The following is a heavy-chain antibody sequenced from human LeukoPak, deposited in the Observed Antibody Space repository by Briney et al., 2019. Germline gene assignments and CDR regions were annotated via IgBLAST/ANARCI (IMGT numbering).Heavy chain of an antibody. CDR1: GYSFTSYW. V-gene: IGHV5-51*01. Sequence: GESLKISCKGSGYSFTSYWVGWVRQMPGKGLEWMGIIYPGDSDTRYSPSFQGQVTISADKSISTAYLQWSSLKASDTAMYYCARHAGSGSYYNAVDYWGQGTLVTVSS. CDR3: ARHAGSGSYYNAVDY. D-gene: IGHD3-10*01. J-gene: IGHJ4*02. CDR2: IYPGDSDT.